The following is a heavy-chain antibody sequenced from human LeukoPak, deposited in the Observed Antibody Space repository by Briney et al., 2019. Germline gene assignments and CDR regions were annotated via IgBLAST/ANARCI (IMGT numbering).Heavy chain of an antibody. D-gene: IGHD7-27*01. J-gene: IGHJ4*02. CDR2: MNPNSGNT. CDR1: GYTFTGYY. CDR3: ATQRGNWGNLD. V-gene: IGHV1-8*03. Sequence: ASVTVSCKASGYTFTGYYMHWVRQAPGQGLEWMGWMNPNSGNTGYAQKFQGRVTITRNTSISTAYMELSSLRSEDTAVYYCATQRGNWGNLDWGQGTLVTVSS.